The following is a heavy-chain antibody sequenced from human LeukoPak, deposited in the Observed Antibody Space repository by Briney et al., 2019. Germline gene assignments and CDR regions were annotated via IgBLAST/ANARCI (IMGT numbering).Heavy chain of an antibody. CDR2: ISGSGGST. V-gene: IGHV3-23*01. D-gene: IGHD6-19*01. CDR1: GFTFSSYA. CDR3: AKDRTSGWYLDYFAY. J-gene: IGHJ4*02. Sequence: GGSLRLSCAVSGFTFSSYAMSWVRQAPGEGLEWVSAISGSGGSTYYADSVKGRFTISRDNSKNTLYLQMNSLRAEDTAVYYCAKDRTSGWYLDYFAYWGQGTLVTVSS.